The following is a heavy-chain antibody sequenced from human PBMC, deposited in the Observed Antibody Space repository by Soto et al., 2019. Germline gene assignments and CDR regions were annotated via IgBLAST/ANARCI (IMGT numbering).Heavy chain of an antibody. V-gene: IGHV4-59*01. CDR1: GGSTSSYY. CDR2: IYYSGST. J-gene: IGHJ4*02. D-gene: IGHD3-22*01. CDR3: AREGISYYDSSGYNY. Sequence: PSETLSLTCTVSGGSTSSYYWSWIRQPPGKGLEWIGYIYYSGSTNYNPSLKSRVTISVDTSKNQFSLKLSSVTAADTAVYYCAREGISYYDSSGYNYWGQGTLVTVSS.